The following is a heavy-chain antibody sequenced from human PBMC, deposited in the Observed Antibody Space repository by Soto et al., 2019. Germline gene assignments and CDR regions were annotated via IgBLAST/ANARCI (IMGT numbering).Heavy chain of an antibody. J-gene: IGHJ5*02. Sequence: QVQLVQSGAEVKKPGSSVKVSCKASGGTFSSYTISWVRQAPGQGLEWMGRIIPILGIANYAQKFQGRVTITADKSTSTAYMELSSLRSEDTAVYYCARDRGGGSWFWFDPWGQGTLVTVSS. CDR1: GGTFSSYT. CDR2: IIPILGIA. CDR3: ARDRGGGSWFWFDP. D-gene: IGHD2-15*01. V-gene: IGHV1-69*08.